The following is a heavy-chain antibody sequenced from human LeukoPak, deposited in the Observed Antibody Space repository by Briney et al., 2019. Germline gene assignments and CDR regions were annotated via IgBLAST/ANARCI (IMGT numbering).Heavy chain of an antibody. J-gene: IGHJ5*02. CDR2: ISGSGGST. V-gene: IGHV3-23*01. CDR1: GFTFSSYA. CDR3: AKGDSNWSFNWFDP. Sequence: GGSLRLSCAASGFTFSSYAMSWVRQAPGKGLEWVSAISGSGGSTYYADSVKGRFTISRDNSKNTLYLRMNSLRAEDTAVYYCAKGDSNWSFNWFDPWGQGTLVTVSS. D-gene: IGHD6-13*01.